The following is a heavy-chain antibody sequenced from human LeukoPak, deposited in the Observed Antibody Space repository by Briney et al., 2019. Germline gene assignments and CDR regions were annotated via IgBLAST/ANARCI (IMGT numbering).Heavy chain of an antibody. Sequence: PSETLSLTCTVSGGLITTPTCYWGWIRQSPAKGLEWIASIYYRGDTYYNASLESRVSISIDTSKNQFSLKLNSMNAADTAVYFCARQPVVNRGAVASNFDSWGQGTLVTVSA. CDR1: GGLITTPTCY. CDR3: ARQPVVNRGAVASNFDS. CDR2: IYYRGDT. D-gene: IGHD6-19*01. V-gene: IGHV4-39*01. J-gene: IGHJ4*02.